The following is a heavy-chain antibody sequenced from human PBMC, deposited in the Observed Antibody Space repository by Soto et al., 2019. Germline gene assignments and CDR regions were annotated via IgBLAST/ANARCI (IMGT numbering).Heavy chain of an antibody. J-gene: IGHJ6*02. CDR3: AGDRASDYYYYYYGMDV. CDR1: GFTFSSYW. V-gene: IGHV3-7*03. CDR2: IKQDGSEK. Sequence: EVQLVESGGGLVQPGGSLRLSCAASGFTFSSYWMSWVRQAPGKGLEWVANIKQDGSEKYYVDSVKGRFTISRDNAKNSLYLQMNSLRAEDTAVYYCAGDRASDYYYYYYGMDVWGQGTTVTVSS. D-gene: IGHD2-21*02.